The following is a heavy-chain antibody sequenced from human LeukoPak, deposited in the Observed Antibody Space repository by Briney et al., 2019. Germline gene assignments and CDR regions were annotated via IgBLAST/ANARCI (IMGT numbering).Heavy chain of an antibody. CDR2: IIPIFGTA. J-gene: IGHJ1*01. D-gene: IGHD6-19*01. V-gene: IGHV1-69*13. CDR3: ARAAVAGTVEYFQH. Sequence: GASVKVSCKASGGTFSSYAISWVRQAPGQGLEWMGGIIPIFGTANYAQKFQGRVTVTADESTSTAYMELSSLRSEDTAVYYCARAAVAGTVEYFQHWGQGTLVTVSS. CDR1: GGTFSSYA.